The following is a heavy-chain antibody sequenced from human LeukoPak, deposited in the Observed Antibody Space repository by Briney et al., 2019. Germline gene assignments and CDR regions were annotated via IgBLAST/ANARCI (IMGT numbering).Heavy chain of an antibody. J-gene: IGHJ4*02. CDR1: GGPISSGDYY. V-gene: IGHV4-39*07. CDR2: INYRGTT. Sequence: KPSETLSLTCTVSGGPISSGDYYWGWIRQPPGTGPEWIGSINYRGTTYYNPSLQSRVAISVDTSKNQFSLQLTSVTATDTAVYYCARVSRDSGNYYTFLDYWGQGTLVTVSS. D-gene: IGHD1-26*01. CDR3: ARVSRDSGNYYTFLDY.